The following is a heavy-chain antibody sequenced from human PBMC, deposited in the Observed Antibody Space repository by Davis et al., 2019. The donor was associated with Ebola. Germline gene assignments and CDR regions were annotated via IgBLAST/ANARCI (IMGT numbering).Heavy chain of an antibody. J-gene: IGHJ4*02. Sequence: GGSLRLSCAASGFTFSTYGMHWVRQAPGKGLEWVAFISADGSNTYYTDSVKGRFTISRDNSKNTVFLQMNSLRPEDTAVYYCAKDVIIDYDSSGYYPGYWGQGTLVTVSS. V-gene: IGHV3-30*18. CDR2: ISADGSNT. CDR3: AKDVIIDYDSSGYYPGY. CDR1: GFTFSTYG. D-gene: IGHD3-22*01.